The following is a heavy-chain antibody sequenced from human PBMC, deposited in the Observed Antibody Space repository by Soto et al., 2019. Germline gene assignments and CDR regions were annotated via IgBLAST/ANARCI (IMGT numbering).Heavy chain of an antibody. V-gene: IGHV3-21*01. CDR1: GFTFISYG. CDR2: ISSSSSYI. D-gene: IGHD6-13*01. J-gene: IGHJ4*02. Sequence: PGGSLRVSSAASGFTFISYGMNWVRQAPGKGLEWVSSISSSSSYIYYADSVKGRFTISRDNAKNSLYLQMNSLRAEDTAVYYCARDSTEYYFDYWGQGTLVTVSS. CDR3: ARDSTEYYFDY.